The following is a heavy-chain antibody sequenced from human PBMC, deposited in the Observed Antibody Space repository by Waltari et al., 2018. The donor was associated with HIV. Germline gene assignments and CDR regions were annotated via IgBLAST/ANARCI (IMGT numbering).Heavy chain of an antibody. CDR1: GGSFSGYY. J-gene: IGHJ4*02. CDR3: ARGGEYYGSGSYYYFDY. D-gene: IGHD3-10*01. Sequence: QVQLQQWGAGLLKPSETLSLTCAVYGGSFSGYYWSWSRHPPGKGLEWIGEINHSGSTNYNPSLKSRVTISVDTSKNQFSLKLSSVTAADTAVYYCARGGEYYGSGSYYYFDYWGQGTLVTVSS. V-gene: IGHV4-34*01. CDR2: INHSGST.